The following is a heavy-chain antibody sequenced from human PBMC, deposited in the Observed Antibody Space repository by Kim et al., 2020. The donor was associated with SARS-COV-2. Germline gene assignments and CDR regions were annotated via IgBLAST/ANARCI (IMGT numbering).Heavy chain of an antibody. D-gene: IGHD5-12*01. Sequence: YNPSLKSRVTISVDTSKNQLSLRRSTVTAADTAVYYCARGGVATIVYDYWGQGTLVTVSS. CDR3: ARGGVATIVYDY. V-gene: IGHV4-31*02. J-gene: IGHJ4*02.